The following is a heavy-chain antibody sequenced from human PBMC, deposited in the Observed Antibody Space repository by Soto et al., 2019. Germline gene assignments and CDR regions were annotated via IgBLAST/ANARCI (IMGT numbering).Heavy chain of an antibody. J-gene: IGHJ6*02. CDR2: NYYSGIT. Sequence: SETLSLTCTVSGDSISSGGYYWTWIRQHPGKGLEWIGYNYYSGITYYNPSLKSRVTISLDTSKNQFSLKLSSVTAADTAVYYCARGSSIAGLYYGMDVWGQGTTVTVSS. V-gene: IGHV4-31*03. D-gene: IGHD6-6*01. CDR3: ARGSSIAGLYYGMDV. CDR1: GDSISSGGYY.